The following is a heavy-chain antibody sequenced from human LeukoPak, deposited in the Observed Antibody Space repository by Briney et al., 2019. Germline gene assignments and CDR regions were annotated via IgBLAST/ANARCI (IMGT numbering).Heavy chain of an antibody. J-gene: IGHJ5*02. CDR2: VSGSGTTT. V-gene: IGHV3-23*01. CDR3: ARRGYDILTGYSWYNWFDP. D-gene: IGHD3-9*01. CDR1: GFTFSSYA. Sequence: PGGSLRLSCVASGFTFSSYAMSWVRQAPGKGLEWVSVVSGSGTTTHYADSVKGRFTISRDDSKDTLYLQMNSLRVEDTAVYYCARRGYDILTGYSWYNWFDPWGQGTLVTVSS.